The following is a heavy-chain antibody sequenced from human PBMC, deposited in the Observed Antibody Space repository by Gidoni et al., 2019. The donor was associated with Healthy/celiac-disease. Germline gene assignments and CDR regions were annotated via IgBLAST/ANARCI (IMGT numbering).Heavy chain of an antibody. D-gene: IGHD1-1*01. CDR2: ISYDGSNK. CDR3: AKGPDVIELERRTAFDI. CDR1: SSYG. Sequence: SSYGMHWVRQAPGKGLEWVAVISYDGSNKYYADSVKGRFTISRDNSKNTLYLQMNSLRAEDTAVYYCAKGPDVIELERRTAFDIWGQGTMVTVSS. J-gene: IGHJ3*02. V-gene: IGHV3-30*18.